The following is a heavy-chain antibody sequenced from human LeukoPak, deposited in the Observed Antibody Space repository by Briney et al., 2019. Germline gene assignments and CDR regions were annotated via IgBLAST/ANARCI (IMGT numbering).Heavy chain of an antibody. CDR3: ARVGLLWFGESVDWFDP. CDR1: GGSISSGDYY. J-gene: IGHJ5*02. D-gene: IGHD3-10*01. CDR2: IYYSGST. V-gene: IGHV4-30-4*01. Sequence: SETLSLTCTVSGGSISSGDYYWSWIRQPPGKGLEWVVYIYYSGSTYYNPSLKRLVTISVDTSKNQFFLKLSSVTDAATVVYYCARVGLLWFGESVDWFDPWGQGTLVTVSS.